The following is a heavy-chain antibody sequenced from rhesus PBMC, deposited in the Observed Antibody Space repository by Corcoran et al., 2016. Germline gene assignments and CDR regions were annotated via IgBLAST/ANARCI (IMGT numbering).Heavy chain of an antibody. J-gene: IGHJ2*01. CDR2: TFYRSKWYN. Sequence: QVQLQESGPGLVKPSQTLSLTCAISGYSVSSNSATWHWIRQSPSRGLEWLGRTFYRSKWYNDYAQSVQNRITINPDTSKNQFSLQLNSVTPEDMAVYYCARAGIAAAGTAWYFDLWGPGTPITISS. D-gene: IGHD6-25*01. CDR3: ARAGIAAAGTAWYFDL. V-gene: IGHV6-1*01. CDR1: GYSVSSNSAT.